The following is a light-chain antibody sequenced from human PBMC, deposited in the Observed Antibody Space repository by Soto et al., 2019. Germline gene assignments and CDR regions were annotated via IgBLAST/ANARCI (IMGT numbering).Light chain of an antibody. CDR1: QSLVYKDGNTY. CDR3: MQGTQWPWT. Sequence: DIVMTQSPLSLPVTLGQPASISCRSSQSLVYKDGNTYLNWFQQRPGQSPRRLIYKVSNRDSGVPDRFSSSGSDTDFTLKISRVEAEDVGVYYCMQGTQWPWTFGQGTKVEVK. V-gene: IGKV2-30*01. CDR2: KVS. J-gene: IGKJ1*01.